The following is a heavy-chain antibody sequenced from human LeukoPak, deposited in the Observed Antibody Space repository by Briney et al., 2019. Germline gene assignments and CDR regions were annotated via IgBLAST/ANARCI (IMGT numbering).Heavy chain of an antibody. CDR2: IIPIFGTA. CDR3: ASREDSSSSAFDY. J-gene: IGHJ4*02. Sequence: GSSVKVSCKASGGTFSSYAISWVRQAPGQGLEWMGGIIPIFGTANYVQKFQGRVTITTDESTSTAYMELSSLRSEDTAVYYCASREDSSSSAFDYWGQGTLVTVSS. CDR1: GGTFSSYA. D-gene: IGHD6-6*01. V-gene: IGHV1-69*05.